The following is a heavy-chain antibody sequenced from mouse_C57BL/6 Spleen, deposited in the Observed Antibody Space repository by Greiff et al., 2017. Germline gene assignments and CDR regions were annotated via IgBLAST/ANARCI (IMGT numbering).Heavy chain of an antibody. CDR2: IYPGSGST. CDR3: AINYGSSYDWYFDV. Sequence: VKLQQSGAELVKPGASVKMSCKASGYPFTSYWITWVTQRPGHGLEWIGDIYPGSGSTNSNEKFKSKATLTVDTSSSTAYRQLRSLTSEDSAVYYGAINYGSSYDWYFDVWGTGTTVTVSS. D-gene: IGHD1-1*01. V-gene: IGHV1-55*01. J-gene: IGHJ1*03. CDR1: GYPFTSYW.